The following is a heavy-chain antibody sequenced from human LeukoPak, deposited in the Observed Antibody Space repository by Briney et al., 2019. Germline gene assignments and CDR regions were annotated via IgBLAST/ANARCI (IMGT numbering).Heavy chain of an antibody. Sequence: SETLSLTCTLSGGSVSSSSYYWGWIRQPPGKGLEWIGDIYRSGSIYYNPYLKSRVSMSVDTSENQFSLELTSVTAADTAVYYCARRRYYDSTGYLDGGQGTLVTVSS. CDR3: ARRRYYDSTGYLD. CDR2: IYRSGSI. CDR1: GGSVSSSSYY. D-gene: IGHD3-22*01. V-gene: IGHV4-39*01. J-gene: IGHJ1*01.